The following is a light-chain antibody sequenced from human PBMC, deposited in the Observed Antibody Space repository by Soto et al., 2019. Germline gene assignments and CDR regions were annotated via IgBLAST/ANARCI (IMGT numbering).Light chain of an antibody. Sequence: QSVLTQSPSASASLGASVKLTCTVSSGHSNYAIAWYQQQPEKGPRCLMKLNSDGSHSKGDEMPDRFSGSSSGAERYLTISSLHFEDEADYYCQTWGTGIVVFGGGTKLTVL. CDR1: SGHSNYA. CDR3: QTWGTGIVV. J-gene: IGLJ2*01. CDR2: LNSDGSH. V-gene: IGLV4-69*01.